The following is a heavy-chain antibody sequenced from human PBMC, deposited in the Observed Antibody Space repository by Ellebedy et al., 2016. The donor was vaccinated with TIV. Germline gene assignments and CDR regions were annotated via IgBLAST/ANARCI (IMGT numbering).Heavy chain of an antibody. CDR2: ISSSSNYI. D-gene: IGHD3-10*01. V-gene: IGHV3-21*01. Sequence: PGGSLRLSCAASGFTFSTYSFNWVRQAPGKGLEWVSSISSSSNYIFYADSVKGRFTISRDDAKNSLYLQMDSLRAEDTALYYCARDLPSGWTFDYWGQGTLVTVSA. J-gene: IGHJ4*02. CDR3: ARDLPSGWTFDY. CDR1: GFTFSTYS.